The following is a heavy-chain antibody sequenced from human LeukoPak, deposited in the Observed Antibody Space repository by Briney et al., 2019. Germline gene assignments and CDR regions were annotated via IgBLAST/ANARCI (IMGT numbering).Heavy chain of an antibody. CDR2: IYPGDSGT. D-gene: IGHD1-26*01. J-gene: IGHJ4*02. CDR1: GYSFASYW. V-gene: IGHV5-51*01. Sequence: GESLKISCKGSGYSFASYWIGWVRQMPGKGLEWMGIIYPGDSGTRYSPSFQGQVTISADRSISTACLQWSSLKASDTAMYYCARGPPGGGSYLDYFDYWGQGTLVTVSS. CDR3: ARGPPGGGSYLDYFDY.